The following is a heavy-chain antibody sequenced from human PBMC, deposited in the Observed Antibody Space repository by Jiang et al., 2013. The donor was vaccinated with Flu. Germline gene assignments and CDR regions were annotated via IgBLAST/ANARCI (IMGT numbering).Heavy chain of an antibody. Sequence: EWVSAISGSGGSTYYADSVKGRFTISRDNSKNTLYLQMNSLRAEDTAVYYCANDFTYYDILTGYYYDYWGQGTLVTVSS. V-gene: IGHV3-23*01. CDR2: ISGSGGST. CDR3: ANDFTYYDILTGYYYDY. J-gene: IGHJ4*02. D-gene: IGHD3-9*01.